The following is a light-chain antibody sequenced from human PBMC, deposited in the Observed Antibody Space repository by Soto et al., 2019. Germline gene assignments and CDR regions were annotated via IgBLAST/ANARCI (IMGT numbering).Light chain of an antibody. CDR3: QQLNTYSS. CDR1: QGINTY. Sequence: DIHLPQSPTILSASLGDRFTITFRASQGINTYLAWYQQKLGKAPKVLIYDASKLHSGVPSRFSGSGSGTEFTLTISSLQPEDFATYFCQQLNTYSSFGGGTKVDIK. V-gene: IGKV1-9*01. CDR2: DAS. J-gene: IGKJ4*01.